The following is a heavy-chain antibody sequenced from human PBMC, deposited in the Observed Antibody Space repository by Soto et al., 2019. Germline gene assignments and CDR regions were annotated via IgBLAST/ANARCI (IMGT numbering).Heavy chain of an antibody. Sequence: EVQLVESGGGLVKPGGSLRLSCAASGFTFSNAWMSWVRQAPGKGLEWVGRIKSKTDGGTTDYAAPVKGRFTISRDDSKNTLSLQVNSLKTEDTAVYYCTTSWVLTPNVYWGQGTLVTVSS. V-gene: IGHV3-15*01. CDR1: GFTFSNAW. CDR2: IKSKTDGGTT. CDR3: TTSWVLTPNVY. D-gene: IGHD7-27*01. J-gene: IGHJ4*02.